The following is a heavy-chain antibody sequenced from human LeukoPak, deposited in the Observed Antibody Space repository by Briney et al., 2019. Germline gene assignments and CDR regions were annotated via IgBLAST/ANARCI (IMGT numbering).Heavy chain of an antibody. CDR3: ARGDRMNWFDP. CDR2: IKDTGST. CDR1: GGSISSGGYS. J-gene: IGHJ5*02. V-gene: IGHV4-30-4*07. Sequence: PSETLSLTCAVSGGSISSGGYSWHWIRQPPGKGLEWIGYIKDTGSTNYNPSLKSPVTTSVDTSKNQLSLKLSSVTAADTAVYYCARGDRMNWFDPWGQGTLVTVSS. D-gene: IGHD2-8*01.